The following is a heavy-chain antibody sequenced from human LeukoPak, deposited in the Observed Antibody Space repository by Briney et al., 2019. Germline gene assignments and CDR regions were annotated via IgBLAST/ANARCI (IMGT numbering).Heavy chain of an antibody. D-gene: IGHD3-10*01. CDR1: GFTFSSYA. V-gene: IGHV3-23*01. CDR2: ISGTGGNT. J-gene: IGHJ4*02. Sequence: GGSLRLSCAASGFTFSSYAMSWVRQAPGKGLEWVSSISGTGGNTYYADSVKGRFTISRDNSKNTLYLQMNSLRAEDTAVYYCANVPYYGSGTSLYYFDYWGQGTLVTVSS. CDR3: ANVPYYGSGTSLYYFDY.